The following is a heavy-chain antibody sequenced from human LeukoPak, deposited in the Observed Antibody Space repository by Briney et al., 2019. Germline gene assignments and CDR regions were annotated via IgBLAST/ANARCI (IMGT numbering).Heavy chain of an antibody. D-gene: IGHD6-19*01. CDR3: AKDGYSSGWYLTK. Sequence: GGSLRLSCAASGFTFDDYGLSWVRQAPGKGLELVSAISGSGGSTYYADSVKGRFTISRDNSKNTLYLQMHSLRAEDTALYYCAKDGYSSGWYLTKWGQGTLVTVSS. CDR1: GFTFDDYG. CDR2: ISGSGGST. J-gene: IGHJ4*02. V-gene: IGHV3-23*01.